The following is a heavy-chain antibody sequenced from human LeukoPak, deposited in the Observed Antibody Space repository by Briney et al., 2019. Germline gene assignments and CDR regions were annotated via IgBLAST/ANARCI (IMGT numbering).Heavy chain of an antibody. CDR3: ARDPLLWFGEEGYYYYYMDV. J-gene: IGHJ6*03. CDR1: GYTFTSYG. D-gene: IGHD3-10*01. V-gene: IGHV1-18*01. CDR2: ISNYNFKT. Sequence: ASVKVSCKASGYTFTSYGISWVRQAPGQGLEWMGWISNYNFKTNYTSKLQGRVTMTTDTSTNTAYMELRSLRSDDTAVYYCARDPLLWFGEEGYYYYYMDVWGKGTTVTVSS.